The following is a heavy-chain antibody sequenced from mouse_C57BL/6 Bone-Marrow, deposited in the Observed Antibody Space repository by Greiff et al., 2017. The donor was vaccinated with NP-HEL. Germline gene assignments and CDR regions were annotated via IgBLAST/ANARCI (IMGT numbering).Heavy chain of an antibody. J-gene: IGHJ4*01. Sequence: EVQLQQSGPELVKPGASVKISCKASGYTFTDYYMNWVKQSHGKSLEWIGDINPNNGGTSYNQKFKGKATLTVDKSSSTAYMELRSLTSEDSAVYYCALEGDGNYGAMDYWGQGTSVTVSS. CDR1: GYTFTDYY. V-gene: IGHV1-26*01. D-gene: IGHD2-1*01. CDR2: INPNNGGT. CDR3: ALEGDGNYGAMDY.